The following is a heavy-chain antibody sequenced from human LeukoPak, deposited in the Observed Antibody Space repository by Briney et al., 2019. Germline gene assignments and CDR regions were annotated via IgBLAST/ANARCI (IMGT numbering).Heavy chain of an antibody. CDR1: GFTFSSYG. D-gene: IGHD3-10*01. CDR2: IRYDGSNK. Sequence: GGSLRLSCAASGFTFSSYGMHWVRQAPGKGLEWVAFIRYDGSNKYYADSVKGRFTISRDNSKNTLYLQMSSLRAEDTAVYYCAKPQGITMAPFDYWGQGTLVTVSS. J-gene: IGHJ4*02. CDR3: AKPQGITMAPFDY. V-gene: IGHV3-30*02.